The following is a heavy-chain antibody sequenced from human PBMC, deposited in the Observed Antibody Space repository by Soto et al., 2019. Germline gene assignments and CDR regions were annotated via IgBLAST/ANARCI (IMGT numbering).Heavy chain of an antibody. D-gene: IGHD2-21*02. V-gene: IGHV3-9*01. CDR1: GFSFDEYG. CDR2: ISWNSGTI. CDR3: AKSKGGTANGMDV. Sequence: EVQLVESGGGLVQPGRSLRLSCAASGFSFDEYGMHWVRQAPGKGLEWVSGISWNSGTIGYADSVKGRFSISRDNAKKSLYLQMNSLRAEDRALYYCAKSKGGTANGMDVWGQGTKVIVSS. J-gene: IGHJ6*02.